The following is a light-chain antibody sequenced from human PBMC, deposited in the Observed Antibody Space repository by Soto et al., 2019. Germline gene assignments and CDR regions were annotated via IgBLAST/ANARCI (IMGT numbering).Light chain of an antibody. CDR3: QQSYSSLRT. Sequence: DLQMTQSPSSLSASVGDRVTITCRASQNIDYYLNWFQQKPGKAPKLLIHAASSLQSGVPSRFSGSGSGTEFTLTISSLQSEDFATYYCQQSYSSLRTFGQGTKLEIK. CDR2: AAS. V-gene: IGKV1-39*01. CDR1: QNIDYY. J-gene: IGKJ2*01.